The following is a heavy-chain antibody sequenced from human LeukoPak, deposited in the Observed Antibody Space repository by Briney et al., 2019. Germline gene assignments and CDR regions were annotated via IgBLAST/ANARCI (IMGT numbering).Heavy chain of an antibody. D-gene: IGHD6-13*01. CDR2: IYYSGST. V-gene: IGHV4-39*01. CDR1: GGSISSSSYY. CDR3: ARPFSGSSTLFP. J-gene: IGHJ3*01. Sequence: SETLSLTCTVSGGSISSSSYYWGWIRQPPGKGLEWIGSIYYSGSTYYNPSLKSRVTISVDPSKNQFSLKLSSVTAADTAVYYCARPFSGSSTLFPWGQGTMVTVSS.